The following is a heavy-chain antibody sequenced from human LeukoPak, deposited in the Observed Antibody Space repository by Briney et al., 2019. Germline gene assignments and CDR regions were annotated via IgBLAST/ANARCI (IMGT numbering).Heavy chain of an antibody. CDR3: AKDMIVGSYYDSSGFDY. Sequence: GGSLRLSCAASGFTLSSYAMSWVRQAPGKGLEWVSVISGSGGSTYYADSVKGRFTISRDNSKNTLYLQMNSLRAEDAAVYYCAKDMIVGSYYDSSGFDYWGQGTLVTVSS. V-gene: IGHV3-23*01. J-gene: IGHJ4*02. CDR2: ISGSGGST. D-gene: IGHD3-22*01. CDR1: GFTLSSYA.